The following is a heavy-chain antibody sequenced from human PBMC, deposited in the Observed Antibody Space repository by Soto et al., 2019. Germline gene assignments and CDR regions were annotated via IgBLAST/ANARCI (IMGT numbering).Heavy chain of an antibody. J-gene: IGHJ4*02. CDR1: GFSLSTSGVG. Sequence: QITLKASGPTLVEPTQTLPLTCTFSGFSLSTSGVGVGWIRQPPGKALEWLALIYWDDDKRYSPSLKSRLTITKDTSKNQVVLTMTNMDPVDTATYSCAHMGRYYDILTGYSWTIDYWGQGTLVTVSS. V-gene: IGHV2-5*02. CDR2: IYWDDDK. CDR3: AHMGRYYDILTGYSWTIDY. D-gene: IGHD3-9*01.